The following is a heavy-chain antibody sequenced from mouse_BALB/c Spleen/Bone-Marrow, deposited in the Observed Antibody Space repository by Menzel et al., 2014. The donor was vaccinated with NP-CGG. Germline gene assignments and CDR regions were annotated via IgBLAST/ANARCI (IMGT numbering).Heavy chain of an antibody. CDR2: IYPGNSET. D-gene: IGHD3-1*01. CDR1: GYTFSNYW. Sequence: EVQLQQSGTVLARPGAAVKMSCKASGYTFSNYWMHWVKQRPGQGLEWIGTIYPGNSETTYNQKFKGKAKLTAVTSTSTAYMELSSLTNEDSAVYYCTTLARSDFDYWGQGTTLTVSS. CDR3: TTLARSDFDY. J-gene: IGHJ2*01. V-gene: IGHV1-5*01.